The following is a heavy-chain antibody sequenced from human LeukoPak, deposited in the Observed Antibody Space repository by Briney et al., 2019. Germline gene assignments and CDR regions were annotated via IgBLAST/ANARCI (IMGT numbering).Heavy chain of an antibody. CDR3: AREAAAYCGGDCWVDY. CDR2: ISYDGTNK. V-gene: IGHV3-30-3*01. Sequence: PGRPLRLSCSASGFTFSTYAMHWVRQAPGKGLEWVAVISYDGTNKYYADSVKGRFTVSRDNSKNTLYLQMNSLRPEDTAIYYCAREAAAYCGGDCWVDYWGQGTLVTVSS. CDR1: GFTFSTYA. D-gene: IGHD2-21*02. J-gene: IGHJ4*02.